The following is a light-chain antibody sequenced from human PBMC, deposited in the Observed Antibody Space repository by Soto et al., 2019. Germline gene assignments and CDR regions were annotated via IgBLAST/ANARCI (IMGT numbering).Light chain of an antibody. J-gene: IGKJ2*01. V-gene: IGKV3-15*01. CDR1: QSVSSN. CDR2: GAS. Sequence: EIVMTQSPATLSVSPGERATLSCRASQSVSSNLAWFQQKRGQAPRLLISGASTRATGIPARFSGSGSGTEFTLNISSLQSEDFAVYYCQQYNYWPLYTFGQGTKLDIK. CDR3: QQYNYWPLYT.